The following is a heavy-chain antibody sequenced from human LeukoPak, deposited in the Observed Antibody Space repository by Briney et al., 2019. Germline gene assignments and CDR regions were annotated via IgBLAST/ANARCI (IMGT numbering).Heavy chain of an antibody. CDR3: ARDPSPAVFDY. D-gene: IGHD2-2*01. J-gene: IGHJ4*02. Sequence: PGGSLRLSCAASGFTFSSYGMSWVRQAPGKGLEWVSGINWNGGRTGYADSVKGRFAISRDNAKNSLYLQITSLRAEDTALYYCARDPSPAVFDYWGQGTLVTVSS. CDR1: GFTFSSYG. CDR2: INWNGGRT. V-gene: IGHV3-20*04.